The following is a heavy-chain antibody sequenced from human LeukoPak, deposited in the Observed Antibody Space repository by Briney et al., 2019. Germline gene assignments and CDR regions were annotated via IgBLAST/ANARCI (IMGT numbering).Heavy chain of an antibody. CDR1: GVSISSSSYY. CDR3: ASSDSSGYYDPGFDY. CDR2: IYSSGST. D-gene: IGHD3-22*01. Sequence: PSETLSLTCNVSGVSISSSSYYWGWIRQPPGKGLEWIGSIYSSGSTYYNSSLKSRVTISIDTSKNQVSLKMSSVTAADTAVYYCASSDSSGYYDPGFDYWGQGTLVTVSS. V-gene: IGHV4-39*01. J-gene: IGHJ4*02.